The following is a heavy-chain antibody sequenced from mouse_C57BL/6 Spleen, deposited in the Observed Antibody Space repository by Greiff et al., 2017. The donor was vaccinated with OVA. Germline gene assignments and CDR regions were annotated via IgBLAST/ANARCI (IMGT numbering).Heavy chain of an antibody. D-gene: IGHD1-1*01. CDR3: AIPPNYYGSIYLFDY. V-gene: IGHV1-39*01. CDR1: GYSFTDYN. Sequence: VQLQQSGPELVKPGASVKISCKASGYSFTDYNMNWVKQSNGKSLEWIGVINPNYGTTSYNQKFKGKATLTVDQSSSTADMQLNSLTTEDSAVYYCAIPPNYYGSIYLFDYWGQGTTLAVSS. J-gene: IGHJ2*01. CDR2: INPNYGTT.